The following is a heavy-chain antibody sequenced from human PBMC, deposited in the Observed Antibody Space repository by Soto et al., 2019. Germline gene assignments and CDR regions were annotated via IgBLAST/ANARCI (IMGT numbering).Heavy chain of an antibody. J-gene: IGHJ4*02. D-gene: IGHD5-18*01. CDR1: GGFISSGNW. V-gene: IGHV4-4*02. CDR3: ASHRGNTYGPYDY. CDR2: ISHRGST. Sequence: SETLSVTCAVSGGFISSGNWWSWVRQPPGKGLEWIGEISHRGSTNYNPSLKSRVTISVDNSNNQFSLILTSVTAADTAVYFCASHRGNTYGPYDYWGQGTLIT.